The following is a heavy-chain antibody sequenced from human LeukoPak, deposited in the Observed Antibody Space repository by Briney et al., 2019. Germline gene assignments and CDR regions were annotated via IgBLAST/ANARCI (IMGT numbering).Heavy chain of an antibody. Sequence: ASVKVSCKASGYSFSGHYVHWVRQAPGQGPEWMGWINPNSGDTNYAQKFQGRVTMTRDTSISTVYMELSRLTSENTAVYYCARGARQIVVPSLGYYYYYMDVWGKGTTVTVSS. D-gene: IGHD2-2*01. CDR3: ARGARQIVVPSLGYYYYYMDV. J-gene: IGHJ6*03. V-gene: IGHV1-2*02. CDR1: GYSFSGHY. CDR2: INPNSGDT.